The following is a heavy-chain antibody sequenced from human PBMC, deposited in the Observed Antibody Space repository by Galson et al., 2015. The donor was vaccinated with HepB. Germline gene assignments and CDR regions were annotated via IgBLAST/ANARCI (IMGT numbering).Heavy chain of an antibody. Sequence: SLRLSCAASGFILSSYTMNWVRQAPGKGLEWVSSISSSISYIYYADSVKGRFTISRDNAKNSLYLQMNSLRAEDTAVYYCARAATGIHQRHKTPFDIWGQGTMVTVSS. V-gene: IGHV3-21*01. CDR2: ISSSISYI. D-gene: IGHD6-13*01. CDR1: GFILSSYT. CDR3: ARAATGIHQRHKTPFDI. J-gene: IGHJ3*02.